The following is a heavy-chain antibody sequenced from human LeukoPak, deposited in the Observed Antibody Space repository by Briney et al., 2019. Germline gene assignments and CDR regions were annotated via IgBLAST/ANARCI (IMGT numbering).Heavy chain of an antibody. J-gene: IGHJ4*02. Sequence: PSETLSLTCTVSGGSISSSSYYCGWIRQPPGKGLEWIGSIYYSGSTYYNPSLKSRVTISVDTSKNQFSLKLSSVTAADTAVYYCASSGYRKKGSQYWGQGTLVPVSS. CDR1: GGSISSSSYY. CDR2: IYYSGST. D-gene: IGHD5-18*01. V-gene: IGHV4-39*01. CDR3: ASSGYRKKGSQY.